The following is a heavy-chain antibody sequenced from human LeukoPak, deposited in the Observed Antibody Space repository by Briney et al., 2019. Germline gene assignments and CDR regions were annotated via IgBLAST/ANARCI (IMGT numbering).Heavy chain of an antibody. Sequence: ASAKVSCKASGYTFTSYDINWVRQATGQGLEWMGWMNPNSGNTGYAQKFQGRVTMTRNTSISTAYMELSSLRSEDTAVYYCARGRSVLRYFDWLSRGDCWGQGTLVTVSS. CDR2: MNPNSGNT. CDR1: GYTFTSYD. V-gene: IGHV1-8*01. J-gene: IGHJ4*02. CDR3: ARGRSVLRYFDWLSRGDC. D-gene: IGHD3-9*01.